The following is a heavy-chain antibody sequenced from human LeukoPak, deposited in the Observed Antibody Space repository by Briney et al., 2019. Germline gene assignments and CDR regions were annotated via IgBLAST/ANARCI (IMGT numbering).Heavy chain of an antibody. CDR2: IGRDGRAK. J-gene: IGHJ2*01. Sequence: GRSLRLSCAASGFSFSSHGMHWVRQAPGKGLEWVAVIGRDGRAKYYANSVEGRFSMSRDNSEKKLYLEMNSLRDEDTAVYYCAKEATWGNWYFDLWGRGTLVTVSS. CDR3: AKEATWGNWYFDL. V-gene: IGHV3-30*18. D-gene: IGHD3-16*01. CDR1: GFSFSSHG.